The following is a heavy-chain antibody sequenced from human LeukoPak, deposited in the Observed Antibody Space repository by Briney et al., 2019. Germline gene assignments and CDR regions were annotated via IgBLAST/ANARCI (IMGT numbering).Heavy chain of an antibody. J-gene: IGHJ5*02. D-gene: IGHD3-3*02. CDR1: GGSFSGYY. CDR2: INHSGST. CDR3: ARDRHFWSGYRRFDP. Sequence: PSETLSLTCAVYGGSFSGYYWSWIRQPPGKGLEWIGEINHSGSTNYNPSLKSRVTISVDTSKNQFSLQLNSVTPEDTAVYYCARDRHFWSGYRRFDPWGQGTLVTVSS. V-gene: IGHV4-34*01.